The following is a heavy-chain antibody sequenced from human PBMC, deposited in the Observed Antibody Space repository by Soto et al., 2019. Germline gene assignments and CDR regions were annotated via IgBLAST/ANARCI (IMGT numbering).Heavy chain of an antibody. CDR1: GGTFSSYA. V-gene: IGHV1-69*12. Sequence: QVQLVQSGAEVKKPGSSVKVSCKASGGTFSSYAISWVRQAPGQGLEWMGGIIPIFGTANYAQKFQGRVTITAEESTSTAYMELSSLRSEDTAVYYCAREGGSGSYRYYGMDVWGQGTMVTVSS. D-gene: IGHD3-10*01. CDR2: IIPIFGTA. CDR3: AREGGSGSYRYYGMDV. J-gene: IGHJ6*02.